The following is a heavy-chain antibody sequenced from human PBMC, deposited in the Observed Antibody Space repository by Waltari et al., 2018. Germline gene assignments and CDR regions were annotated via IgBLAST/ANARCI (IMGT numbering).Heavy chain of an antibody. J-gene: IGHJ3*02. V-gene: IGHV4-4*07. D-gene: IGHD2-2*02. Sequence: QVQLQESGPGLVKPSETLSLTCTVSGGSISSYYWSWIRQPAGKGLEWIGRIYTSGSTNYNPSLKSRVTMSVDTSKNQFSLKLSSVTAADTAVYYCARGGYCSSTSCYTPNDAFDIWGQGTMVTVSS. CDR3: ARGGYCSSTSCYTPNDAFDI. CDR1: GGSISSYY. CDR2: IYTSGST.